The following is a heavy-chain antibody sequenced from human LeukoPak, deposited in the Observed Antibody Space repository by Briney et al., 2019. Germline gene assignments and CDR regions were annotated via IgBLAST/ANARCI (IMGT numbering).Heavy chain of an antibody. J-gene: IGHJ4*02. D-gene: IGHD6-6*01. CDR3: ARGFRSSSSVGY. V-gene: IGHV4-34*01. CDR1: GGSFSGYY. CDR2: INHSGST. Sequence: SETLSLTCAVYGGSFSGYYWSWIRQPPGKGLEWIGEINHSGSTNYNPSLKSRVTISVDTSKNQFSLKLSSVTAADTAVYYCARGFRSSSSVGYWGQGTLVTVSS.